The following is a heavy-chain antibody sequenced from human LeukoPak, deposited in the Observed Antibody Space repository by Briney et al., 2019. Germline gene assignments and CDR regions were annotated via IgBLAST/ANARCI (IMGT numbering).Heavy chain of an antibody. CDR3: ARWGGGYCSSTSCWPYAFDI. V-gene: IGHV1-46*01. Sequence: ASVKVSCKASGYTFTSYYMHWVRQAPGQGLEWMGIINPSGGSTSYAQKFQGRATMTRDTSTGTVYMELSSLRSEDTAVYYCARWGGGYCSSTSCWPYAFDIWGQGTMVTVSS. D-gene: IGHD2-2*01. CDR2: INPSGGST. J-gene: IGHJ3*02. CDR1: GYTFTSYY.